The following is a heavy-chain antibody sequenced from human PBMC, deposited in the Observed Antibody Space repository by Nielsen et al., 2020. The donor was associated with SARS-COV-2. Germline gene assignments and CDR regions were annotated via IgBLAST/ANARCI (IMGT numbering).Heavy chain of an antibody. D-gene: IGHD2-15*01. CDR2: ISYDGTTK. CDR3: AKSVAAHHSNYYYYYYGMDV. Sequence: WLRQPPGKGLEWLAAISYDGTTKYYADSVKGRFTISRDNSKNTLYLQMNSLRAEDTAVYYCAKSVAAHHSNYYYYYYGMDVWGQGTTVTVSS. J-gene: IGHJ6*02. V-gene: IGHV3-30*18.